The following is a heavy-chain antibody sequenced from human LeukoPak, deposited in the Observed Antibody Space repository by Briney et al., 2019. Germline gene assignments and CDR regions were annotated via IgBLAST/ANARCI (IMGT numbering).Heavy chain of an antibody. CDR2: ISAYNGNT. CDR3: ARGAYDSSGYCFDY. J-gene: IGHJ4*02. CDR1: GGYFTSYV. D-gene: IGHD3-22*01. V-gene: IGHV1-18*01. Sequence: GASVKVSCKASGGYFTSYVITWVRQAPGQGLEWMGWISAYNGNTNYAQKLQGRVTMTEDTSTDTAYMELSSLRSEDTAVYYCARGAYDSSGYCFDYWGQGTLVTVSS.